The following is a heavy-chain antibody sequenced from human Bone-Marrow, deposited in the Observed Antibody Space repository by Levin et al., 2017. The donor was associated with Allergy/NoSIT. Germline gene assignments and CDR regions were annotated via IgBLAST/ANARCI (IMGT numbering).Heavy chain of an antibody. CDR1: GGSISSSSFF. V-gene: IGHV4-39*01. D-gene: IGHD3-10*01. J-gene: IGHJ5*02. CDR3: ARIANGRTLGRAWFDP. Sequence: PSETLSLTCTVSGGSISSSSFFWGWIRQPPGKGLQYIGRVSYTGSTNYNPSLKSRVTILVDTSQNQFSLKLTSLTAADTAVYYCARIANGRTLGRAWFDPWGQGTLVTVSS. CDR2: VSYTGST.